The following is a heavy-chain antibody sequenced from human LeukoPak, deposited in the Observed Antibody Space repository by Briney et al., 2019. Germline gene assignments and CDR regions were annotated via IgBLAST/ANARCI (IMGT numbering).Heavy chain of an antibody. CDR2: ISSSSSTI. CDR1: GFTFSSYS. V-gene: IGHV3-48*02. CDR3: ARGSNGHYDSSGYYSLSIGLDV. Sequence: PGGSLRLSCAASGFTFSSYSMNWVRQAPGKGLEWISYISSSSSTIYYADSVKGRFTISRDNAKNSLYLQVSSLREEDTAVYYCARGSNGHYDSSGYYSLSIGLDVWGQGTTVTVSS. D-gene: IGHD3-22*01. J-gene: IGHJ6*02.